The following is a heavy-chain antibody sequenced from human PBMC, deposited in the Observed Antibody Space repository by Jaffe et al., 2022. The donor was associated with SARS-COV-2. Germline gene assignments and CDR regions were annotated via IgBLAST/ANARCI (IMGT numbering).Heavy chain of an antibody. D-gene: IGHD1-20*01. CDR1: GFTFDDYA. Sequence: EVQLVESGGGLVQPGRSLRLSCAASGFTFDDYAMHWVRQAPGKGLEWVSGISWNSGSIGYADSVKGRFTISRDNAKNSLYLQMNSLRAEDTALYYCAKAHNPYGPYYYGMDVWGQGTTVTVSS. J-gene: IGHJ6*02. CDR2: ISWNSGSI. V-gene: IGHV3-9*01. CDR3: AKAHNPYGPYYYGMDV.